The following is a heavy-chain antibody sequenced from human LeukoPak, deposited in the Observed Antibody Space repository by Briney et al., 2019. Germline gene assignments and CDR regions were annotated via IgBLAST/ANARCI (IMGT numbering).Heavy chain of an antibody. CDR3: ARKFDGDYGSPTDY. Sequence: GGSLRLSCAASGFTFSSYAMHWVRQAPGKGLEWVAVISYDGSNKYYADSVKGRFTISRDNSKNTLYLQMNSLRAEDTAVYYGARKFDGDYGSPTDYWGQGTLVTVSS. CDR1: GFTFSSYA. V-gene: IGHV3-30-3*01. CDR2: ISYDGSNK. J-gene: IGHJ4*02. D-gene: IGHD4-17*01.